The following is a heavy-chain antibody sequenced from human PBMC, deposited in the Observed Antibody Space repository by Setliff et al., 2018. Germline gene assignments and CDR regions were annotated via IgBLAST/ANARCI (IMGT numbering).Heavy chain of an antibody. CDR1: GFTFSSYG. J-gene: IGHJ6*02. CDR3: ARNWVTAQHYYYGMDV. D-gene: IGHD2-21*02. V-gene: IGHV3-33*01. CDR2: IWYDGSNK. Sequence: QSGGSLRLSCAASGFTFSSYGMHWVRQAPGKGLEWVAVIWYDGSNKYYADSVKGRFTISRDNSKNTLYLQMDSLRAEDTAVYYCARNWVTAQHYYYGMDVWGQGTTVTVSS.